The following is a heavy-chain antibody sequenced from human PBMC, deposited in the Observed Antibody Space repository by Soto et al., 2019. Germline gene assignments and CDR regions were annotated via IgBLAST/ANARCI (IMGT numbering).Heavy chain of an antibody. CDR3: ASNYAYAEGYYFYGIDV. V-gene: IGHV3-23*01. CDR2: IIASGGST. D-gene: IGHD3-16*01. CDR1: GFTFTNYA. Sequence: GGSLRLSCAASGFTFTNYAMSWVRQAPGRGLEWVSTIIASGGSTYYADSVKGRFTISRDNSKNTLHLQMNSLGAEDTAVYYCASNYAYAEGYYFYGIDVWGQGTTVTVSS. J-gene: IGHJ6*02.